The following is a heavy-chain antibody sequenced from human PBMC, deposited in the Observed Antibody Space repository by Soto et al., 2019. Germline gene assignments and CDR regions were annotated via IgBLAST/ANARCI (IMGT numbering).Heavy chain of an antibody. CDR2: IKQDGSEK. J-gene: IGHJ4*02. CDR3: ARLGDGDYGGTFDY. Sequence: EVQLVESGGGLVQPGGSLRLSCAASGFTFSSYCMSWVRQAPGKGLEWVANIKQDGSEKYYVDSVKGRFTISRDNAKNSLYLQMNSLRAEDTAVYYCARLGDGDYGGTFDYWGQGTLVTVSS. CDR1: GFTFSSYC. D-gene: IGHD4-17*01. V-gene: IGHV3-7*01.